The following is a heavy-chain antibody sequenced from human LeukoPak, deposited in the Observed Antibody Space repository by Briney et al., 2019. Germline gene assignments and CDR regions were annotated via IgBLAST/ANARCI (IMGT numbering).Heavy chain of an antibody. Sequence: SETLSLTCTVSGGSISSGGYYWSWIRQPPGKGLEWIGYIYYSGSTYYNPSLKSRVTISVDTSMNQFSLKLSSVTAADTAMYYCARRPAAFNIWGQGTMVTVSS. J-gene: IGHJ3*02. CDR1: GGSISSGGYY. CDR2: IYYSGST. V-gene: IGHV4-30-4*08. CDR3: ARRPAAFNI.